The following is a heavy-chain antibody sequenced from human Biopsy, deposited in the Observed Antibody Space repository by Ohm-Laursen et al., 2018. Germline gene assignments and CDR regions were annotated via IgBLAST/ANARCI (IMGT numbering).Heavy chain of an antibody. V-gene: IGHV4-4*07. CDR2: IYTSGST. CDR3: ARAAFGPFDS. D-gene: IGHD3-16*01. CDR1: GGSISSYY. J-gene: IGHJ4*02. Sequence: SETLSLTCLVSGGSISSYYWNWIRQPAGKGLEWIGRIYTSGSTNFNPSLKSRVTMSIDTSKNQFSLRLSSVTAADTAVYYCARAAFGPFDSWGQGALVTVSS.